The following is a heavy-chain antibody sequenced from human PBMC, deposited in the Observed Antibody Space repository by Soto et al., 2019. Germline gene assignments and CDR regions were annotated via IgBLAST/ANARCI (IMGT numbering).Heavy chain of an antibody. V-gene: IGHV4-34*01. D-gene: IGHD3-22*01. CDR2: INHSGST. J-gene: IGHJ3*02. Sequence: LSLTCAVYGGSFSGYYWSWIRQPPGKGLEWIGEINHSGSTNYNPSLESRVTISVDTSKNQFSLKLSSVTAADTAVYYCARGKHYYDSSGLIWGQGTMVTVSS. CDR1: GGSFSGYY. CDR3: ARGKHYYDSSGLI.